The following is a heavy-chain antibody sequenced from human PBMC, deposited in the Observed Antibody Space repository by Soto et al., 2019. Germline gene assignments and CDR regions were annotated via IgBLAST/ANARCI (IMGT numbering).Heavy chain of an antibody. D-gene: IGHD5-12*01. CDR1: GYTVTSYT. V-gene: IGHV1-3*01. CDR3: ARVRDGYDLECFDY. J-gene: IGHJ4*02. CDR2: INAGNGDT. Sequence: GASVKVSCKASGYTVTSYTMHWVRQAPGQRLEWMGWINAGNGDTKYSQKFQGRVTITRDTSASTAYMELGSLRSEDTAVYYCARVRDGYDLECFDYWGQGTLVTVSS.